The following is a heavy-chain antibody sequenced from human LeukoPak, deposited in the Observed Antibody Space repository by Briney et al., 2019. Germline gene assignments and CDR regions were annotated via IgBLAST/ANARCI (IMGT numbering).Heavy chain of an antibody. V-gene: IGHV4-59*01. J-gene: IGHJ6*03. CDR3: ATCSVCSCYSYYYYYIDT. D-gene: IGHD2-15*01. Sequence: PSETLSLTCTVSGGSISSYYWSWVRQPPGKGLEWLGYIYYSGSTNYNPSLKSRVTISVEKSKNQFSLKLSSVTAALTAVYYCATCSVCSCYSYYYYYIDTWGKGKTVTASS. CDR2: IYYSGST. CDR1: GGSISSYY.